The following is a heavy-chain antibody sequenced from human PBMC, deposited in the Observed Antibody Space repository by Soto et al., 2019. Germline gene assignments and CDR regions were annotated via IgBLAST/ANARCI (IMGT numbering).Heavy chain of an antibody. D-gene: IGHD1-26*01. CDR1: GGTFSSYS. V-gene: IGHV1-69*02. CDR3: TLDRGYSGSYFGWFDS. J-gene: IGHJ5*01. Sequence: GASVKVSCKASGGTFSSYSITWVRQAPGQGLEWMGRIIPILDMANYAQKLQGRVTITADKSTNTAYMELSSLRSEDTAVYYCTLDRGYSGSYFGWFDSWGQGTLVTVSS. CDR2: IIPILDMA.